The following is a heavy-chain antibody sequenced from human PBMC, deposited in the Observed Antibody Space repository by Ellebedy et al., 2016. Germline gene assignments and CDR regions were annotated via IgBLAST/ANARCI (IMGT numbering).Heavy chain of an antibody. D-gene: IGHD2-2*01. Sequence: GSLRLXCTVSGGSIRSSGYYWGWIRKPPGKGLEWIGSIYYSGSTYYNPSLKSRVTISVDTSKNQFSLKLSSVTAADTAVYYCARDPLVPADLPYSYYYYGMDVWGQGTTVTVSS. CDR3: ARDPLVPADLPYSYYYYGMDV. CDR1: GGSIRSSGYY. CDR2: IYYSGST. V-gene: IGHV4-39*07. J-gene: IGHJ6*02.